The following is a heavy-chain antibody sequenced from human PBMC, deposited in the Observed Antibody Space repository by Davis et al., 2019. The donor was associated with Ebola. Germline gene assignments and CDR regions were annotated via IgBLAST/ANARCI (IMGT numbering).Heavy chain of an antibody. CDR2: INHSGST. CDR3: ARGGRRYSSSWYESWWFDP. Sequence: PSETLSLTCAVYGGSFSGYYWSWIRQPPGKGLEWIGEINHSGSTNYNPSLKSRVTISVDTSKNQFSLKLSSVTATDTAVYYCARGGRRYSSSWYESWWFDPWGQGTLVTVSS. J-gene: IGHJ5*02. CDR1: GGSFSGYY. V-gene: IGHV4-34*01. D-gene: IGHD6-13*01.